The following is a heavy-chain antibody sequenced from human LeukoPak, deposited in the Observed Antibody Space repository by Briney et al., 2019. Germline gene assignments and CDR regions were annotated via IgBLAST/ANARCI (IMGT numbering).Heavy chain of an antibody. Sequence: ASVKVSCKVSGYSVSELSMHWVRQAPGKGLEWMGGFDSERGDTVYAQKFQGRVTMTEDTSTNTAYMDLSSLRSEDTAVYYCEIGNILVGATFRAFDIWGQGTMVAVSS. CDR3: EIGNILVGATFRAFDI. CDR1: GYSVSELS. CDR2: FDSERGDT. D-gene: IGHD1-26*01. V-gene: IGHV1-24*01. J-gene: IGHJ3*02.